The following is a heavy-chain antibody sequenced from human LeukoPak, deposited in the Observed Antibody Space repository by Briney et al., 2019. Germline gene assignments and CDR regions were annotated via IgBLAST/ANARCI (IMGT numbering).Heavy chain of an antibody. Sequence: PGGSLRLSCAASGFTVSSNYMSWVRQAPGKGLEWVSSISSSSSYIYYADSVKGRFTISRDNAKNSLYLQMNSLRAEDTAVYYCARDRYGDFYFDYWGQGTLVTVSS. CDR1: GFTVSSNY. V-gene: IGHV3-21*01. CDR3: ARDRYGDFYFDY. CDR2: ISSSSSYI. J-gene: IGHJ4*02. D-gene: IGHD4-17*01.